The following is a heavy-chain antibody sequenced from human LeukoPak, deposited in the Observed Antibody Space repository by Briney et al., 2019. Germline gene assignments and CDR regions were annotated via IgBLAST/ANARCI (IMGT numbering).Heavy chain of an antibody. V-gene: IGHV4-30-4*01. D-gene: IGHD5-12*01. CDR1: GGSISSGDYY. CDR3: ARSDVDIVAKWGMDV. Sequence: SETLSLTCTVSGGSISSGDYYWSWIRQPPGKGLEWIGYIYYSGSTYYNPSLKSRVTISVDTSKNQFSLKLSSVTAADTAVYYCARSDVDIVAKWGMDVWGQGTTVTVSS. CDR2: IYYSGST. J-gene: IGHJ6*02.